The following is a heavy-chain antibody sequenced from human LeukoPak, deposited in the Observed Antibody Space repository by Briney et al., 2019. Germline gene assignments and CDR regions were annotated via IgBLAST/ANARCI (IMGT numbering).Heavy chain of an antibody. D-gene: IGHD3-22*01. CDR3: ARGGNCYDSSGYTH. CDR1: GFTFSSYS. J-gene: IGHJ4*02. Sequence: GGSLRLSCAASGFTFSSYSMNWVRQAPGKGLEWVSYISSSSSTIYYADSVKGRFTISRDNAKNSLYLQMNSLRAEDTAVYYCARGGNCYDSSGYTHWGQGTLVTVSS. V-gene: IGHV3-48*04. CDR2: ISSSSSTI.